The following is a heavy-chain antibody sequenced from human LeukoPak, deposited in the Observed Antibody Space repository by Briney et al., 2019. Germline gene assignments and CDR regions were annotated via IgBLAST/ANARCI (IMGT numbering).Heavy chain of an antibody. V-gene: IGHV3-7*01. D-gene: IGHD2-15*01. CDR1: GFTFGGGW. J-gene: IGHJ4*02. CDR3: AGGGGRLVEH. CDR2: IKQDGSDK. Sequence: PGGCLRLSCAASGFTFGGGWMTWVRPAPGEGLEWVGNIKQDGSDKYYVDFVKGRFTLSRDNAKDSGDLHRNSLRAEDTAVYCCAGGGGRLVEHWGQGTLVRLST.